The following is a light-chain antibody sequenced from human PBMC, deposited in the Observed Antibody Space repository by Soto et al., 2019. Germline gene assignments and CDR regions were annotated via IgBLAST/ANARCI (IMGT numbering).Light chain of an antibody. J-gene: IGKJ1*01. CDR1: QSVSRTY. V-gene: IGKV3-20*01. Sequence: EIVLTQSPGTLSLSPGERATLSCRASQSVSRTYLAWYQQKPGQAPRLLIYGASNMATGIPDRFSGSGSGTDFTLTISRLEPEDFAVYYCQQYGGSRWTFGQGTRVDI. CDR2: GAS. CDR3: QQYGGSRWT.